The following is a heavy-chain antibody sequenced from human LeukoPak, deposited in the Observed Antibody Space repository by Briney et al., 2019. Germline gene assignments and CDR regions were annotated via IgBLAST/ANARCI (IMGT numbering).Heavy chain of an antibody. CDR3: ARDRSSGSYYLYYFDY. V-gene: IGHV3-48*01. D-gene: IGHD1-26*01. Sequence: GGSLRLSCAASGFTSSSYSMNWVRQAPGKGLEWVSYISSSSSTIYYADSVKGRFTISRDNAKNSLYLQMNSLRAEDTAVYYCARDRSSGSYYLYYFDYWGQGTLVTVSS. CDR2: ISSSSSTI. CDR1: GFTSSSYS. J-gene: IGHJ4*02.